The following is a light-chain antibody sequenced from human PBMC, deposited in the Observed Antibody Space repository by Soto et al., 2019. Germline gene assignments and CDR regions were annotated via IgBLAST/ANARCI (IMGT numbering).Light chain of an antibody. CDR1: QSVSSNH. J-gene: IGKJ1*01. Sequence: EIVLTQSPGTLSLSPGEGATLSCRARQSVSSNHLAWYQQKPGQAPRLLIFGASSRASDIPDRFSGSGSGTDFTLTISRLEPEDFVLYYCQQYHNLWTFGRGTEVEIK. CDR2: GAS. CDR3: QQYHNLWT. V-gene: IGKV3-20*01.